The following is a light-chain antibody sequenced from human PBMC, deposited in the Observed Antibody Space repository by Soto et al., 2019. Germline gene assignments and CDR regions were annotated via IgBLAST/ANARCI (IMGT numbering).Light chain of an antibody. V-gene: IGLV1-40*01. Sequence: QPVLTQPPSVSGAPGQRVTISCTGSSSNIGAGYDVHWYQQLPGTAPKLLIYGNSNRPSGVPDRFPGSKSGTSASLAITGLQAEDEADYYCQSYDSSLSGSWVFGGGTKVTVL. CDR1: SSNIGAGYD. CDR2: GNS. J-gene: IGLJ3*02. CDR3: QSYDSSLSGSWV.